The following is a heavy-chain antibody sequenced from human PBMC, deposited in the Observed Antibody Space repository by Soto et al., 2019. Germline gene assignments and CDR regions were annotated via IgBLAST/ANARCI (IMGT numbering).Heavy chain of an antibody. J-gene: IGHJ6*02. CDR1: GYTFTSYG. V-gene: IGHV1-18*01. D-gene: IGHD6-13*01. CDR2: ISAYNGNT. Sequence: RASVKVSCKASGYTFTSYGISWVRQAPGQGLEWMGWISAYNGNTNYAQKLQGRVTMTTDTSTSTAYMELRSLRSDDTAVYYCARDHYDSSSSLRTYYYYYGMDVWGQGTTVTVSS. CDR3: ARDHYDSSSSLRTYYYYYGMDV.